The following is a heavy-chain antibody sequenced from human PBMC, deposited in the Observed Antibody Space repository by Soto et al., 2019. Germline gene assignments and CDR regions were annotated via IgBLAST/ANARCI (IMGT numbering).Heavy chain of an antibody. CDR2: ISSSGSTI. V-gene: IGHV3-48*03. D-gene: IGHD3-10*01. Sequence: EVQLVESGGGLVQPGGSLRLSCAASGFTFSSYEMNWVRQAPGKGLEWVSYISSSGSTIYYADSVKGRFTISRDNAKNSLYLQMNSLRAEDTAVYYCARDSPMVRGRPFDYWGREPWSPSPQ. J-gene: IGHJ4*02. CDR3: ARDSPMVRGRPFDY. CDR1: GFTFSSYE.